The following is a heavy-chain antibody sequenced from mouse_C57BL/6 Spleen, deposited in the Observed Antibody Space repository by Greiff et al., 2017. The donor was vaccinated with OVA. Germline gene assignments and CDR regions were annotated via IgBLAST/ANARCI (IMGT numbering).Heavy chain of an antibody. J-gene: IGHJ1*03. V-gene: IGHV2-9-1*01. D-gene: IGHD1-1*01. Sequence: VKLVESGPGLVAPSQSLSITCTVSGFSLTSYAISWVRQPPGKGLEWLGVIWTGGGTNYNSALKSRLSISKDNSKIQVLLKMNMLQTDNTASYYCARVYYYDSSYDWYVDVWGTGTTVTVSS. CDR2: IWTGGGT. CDR3: ARVYYYDSSYDWYVDV. CDR1: GFSLTSYA.